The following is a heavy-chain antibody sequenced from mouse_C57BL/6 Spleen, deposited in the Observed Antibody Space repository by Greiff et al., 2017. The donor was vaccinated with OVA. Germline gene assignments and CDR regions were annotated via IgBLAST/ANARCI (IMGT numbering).Heavy chain of an antibody. CDR1: GYAFSSSW. Sequence: VQLKESGPELVKPGASVKISCKASGYAFSSSWMNWVKQRPGKGLEWIGRIYPGDGDTNYNGKFKGKATLTADKSSSTAYMQLSSLTSEDSAVYFCARGRGNPYYFDYWGQGTTLTVSS. D-gene: IGHD2-1*01. J-gene: IGHJ2*01. V-gene: IGHV1-82*01. CDR3: ARGRGNPYYFDY. CDR2: IYPGDGDT.